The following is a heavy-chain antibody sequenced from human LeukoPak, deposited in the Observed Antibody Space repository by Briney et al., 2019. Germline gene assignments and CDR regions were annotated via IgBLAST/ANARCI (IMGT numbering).Heavy chain of an antibody. CDR3: ASRDCSGGTCYDYYYYMDV. D-gene: IGHD2-15*01. Sequence: PGGSLRLSCAASGSNFSSYEMNWVRQAPGKGLEWVSYISSSGSPTYYADSVKGRFTISRDNAKNSLYLQMNSLRAEDTAVYYCASRDCSGGTCYDYYYYMDVWGKGTTVTVSS. CDR2: ISSSGSPT. CDR1: GSNFSSYE. J-gene: IGHJ6*03. V-gene: IGHV3-48*03.